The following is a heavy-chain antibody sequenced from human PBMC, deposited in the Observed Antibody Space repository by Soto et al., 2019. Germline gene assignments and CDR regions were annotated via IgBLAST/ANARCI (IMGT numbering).Heavy chain of an antibody. Sequence: GGSLRLACAASGFTFSSYWMSWVRQAPGKGLEWVAVIWYDGSNKYYADSVKGRFTISRDNSKNTLYLQMNSLRAEDTAVYYCARDGYVSGGSCYSVPVFDYWGQRTLVTGSS. D-gene: IGHD2-15*01. CDR3: ARDGYVSGGSCYSVPVFDY. CDR2: IWYDGSNK. J-gene: IGHJ4*02. CDR1: GFTFSSYW. V-gene: IGHV3-33*08.